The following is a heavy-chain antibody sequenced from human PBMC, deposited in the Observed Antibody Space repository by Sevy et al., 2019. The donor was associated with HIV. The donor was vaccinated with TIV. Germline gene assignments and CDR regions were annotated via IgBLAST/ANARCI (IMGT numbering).Heavy chain of an antibody. D-gene: IGHD1-26*01. CDR2: IRYDGSNK. J-gene: IGHJ4*02. CDR3: AKDKVLLRVGAPLN. CDR1: GFTFSSYG. Sequence: GESLKISCAASGFTFSSYGMHWVRQAPGKGLEWVAFIRYDGSNKYYADSVKGRFTISRDNSKNTLYLQMNSLRAEDTAVYYCAKDKVLLRVGAPLNWGQGTLVTVSS. V-gene: IGHV3-30*02.